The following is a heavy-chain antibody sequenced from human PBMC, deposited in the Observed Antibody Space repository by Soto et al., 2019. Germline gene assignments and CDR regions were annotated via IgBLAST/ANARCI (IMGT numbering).Heavy chain of an antibody. CDR3: ARVGEYYDSSLGRYYYGMDV. CDR2: IKQDGSEK. J-gene: IGHJ6*02. V-gene: IGHV3-7*01. Sequence: EVQLVESGGGLVQPGGSLRLSCAASGFTFSSYWMSWVRQAPGKGLEWVANIKQDGSEKYYVDSVKGRFTISRDNAKNSLYLQMNSLRAEDTAVYYCARVGEYYDSSLGRYYYGMDVWGQGTTVTVSS. D-gene: IGHD3-22*01. CDR1: GFTFSSYW.